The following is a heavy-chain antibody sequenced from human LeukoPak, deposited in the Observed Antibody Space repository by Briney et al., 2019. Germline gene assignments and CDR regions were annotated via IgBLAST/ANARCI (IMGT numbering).Heavy chain of an antibody. CDR1: GGSISSGGYY. J-gene: IGHJ6*03. Sequence: SQTLSLTCTVSGGSISSGGYYWRWIRQHPGKGLEWIGYIYYSGSTYYNPSLKSRVTISVDTSKNQFSLKLSSVTAADTAVYYCARGVRGSSKKWYYYYMDVWGKGTTVTVSS. V-gene: IGHV4-31*03. CDR2: IYYSGST. CDR3: ARGVRGSSKKWYYYYMDV. D-gene: IGHD3-10*01.